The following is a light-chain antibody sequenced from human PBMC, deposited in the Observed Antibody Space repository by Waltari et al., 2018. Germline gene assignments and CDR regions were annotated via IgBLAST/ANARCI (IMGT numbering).Light chain of an antibody. CDR1: SSDVGNYDL. CDR2: EVT. J-gene: IGLJ2*01. Sequence: QSALTQPASVSGSPGQSITLPCTGTSSDVGNYDLVSWYQQTPGKAPKLMIYEVTKLPSWVSNRFSGSKSGNTASLTVSGLQAEDEADYYCCSYAGSGTLVFGGGTKLTVL. CDR3: CSYAGSGTLV. V-gene: IGLV2-23*02.